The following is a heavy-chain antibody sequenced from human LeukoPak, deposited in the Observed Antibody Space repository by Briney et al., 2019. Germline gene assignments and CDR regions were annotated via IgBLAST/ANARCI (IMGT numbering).Heavy chain of an antibody. J-gene: IGHJ6*03. CDR1: GGTFSSYA. CDR2: IIPIFGTA. V-gene: IGHV1-69*05. CDR3: ARDNPDGYTYGHYYYYMDV. D-gene: IGHD5-18*01. Sequence: SVKVSCKASGGTFSSYAISWVRQAPGQGLEWMGGIIPIFGTANYAQKFQGRVTITTDESTSTAYMELSSLRSEDTAVYYCARDNPDGYTYGHYYYYMDVWGKGATVTVSS.